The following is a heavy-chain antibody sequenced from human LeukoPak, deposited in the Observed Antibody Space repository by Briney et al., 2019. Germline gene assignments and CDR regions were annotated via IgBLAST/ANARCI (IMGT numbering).Heavy chain of an antibody. D-gene: IGHD3-22*01. J-gene: IGHJ5*02. CDR3: ARVVSSGYYHGWFDP. CDR1: GYTFTSYG. V-gene: IGHV1-18*01. Sequence: ASVKVSCKASGYTFTSYGISWVRQAPGQGLEWMGWISAYNGNTNYAQKLQGRVTMTTDTSTSTAYMELRSLRSDDTAVYYCARVVSSGYYHGWFDPWGQGTLVTVSS. CDR2: ISAYNGNT.